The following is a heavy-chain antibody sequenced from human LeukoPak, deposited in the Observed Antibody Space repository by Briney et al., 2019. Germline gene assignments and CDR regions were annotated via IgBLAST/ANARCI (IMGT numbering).Heavy chain of an antibody. V-gene: IGHV3-30*02. CDR2: IRYDGSNK. CDR3: AKDTTPPKAGFDP. J-gene: IGHJ5*02. D-gene: IGHD1-14*01. Sequence: GGSLRLSCAASGFTFSSYGMHWVRQAPCKGLEWVAFIRYDGSNKYYADSVKGRFTISRDNSKNTLYLQMNSLRAEDTAVYYCAKDTTPPKAGFDPWGQGTLVTVSS. CDR1: GFTFSSYG.